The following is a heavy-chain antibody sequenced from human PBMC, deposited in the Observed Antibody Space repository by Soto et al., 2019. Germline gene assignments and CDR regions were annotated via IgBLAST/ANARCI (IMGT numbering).Heavy chain of an antibody. CDR2: ISASGNT. V-gene: IGHV4-4*07. CDR1: GASFSNTY. D-gene: IGHD1-1*01. J-gene: IGHJ4*02. Sequence: QVQLQESSPGLVKPSETLSLTCTVSGASFSNTYWSWIRRPAGKGLEWHGRISASGNTNYNPSLKSRVTMSIDTSKNQFSLKVTSVTAADTALYYCARESGAPAGTAEYWGQGILVTVSS. CDR3: ARESGAPAGTAEY.